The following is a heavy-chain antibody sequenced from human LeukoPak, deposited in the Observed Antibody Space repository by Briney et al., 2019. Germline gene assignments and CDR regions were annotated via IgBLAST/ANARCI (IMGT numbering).Heavy chain of an antibody. Sequence: GGSLRLSCAASGFTFSSYGMHWVRQAPGKGLEWVAVISYDGSNKYYADSVKGRFTISRDNSKNTLYLQMNSLRAEDTAVYYCARDGLSSAGAFDIWGQGTMVTVSS. CDR2: ISYDGSNK. V-gene: IGHV3-30*03. CDR1: GFTFSSYG. D-gene: IGHD6-6*01. J-gene: IGHJ3*02. CDR3: ARDGLSSAGAFDI.